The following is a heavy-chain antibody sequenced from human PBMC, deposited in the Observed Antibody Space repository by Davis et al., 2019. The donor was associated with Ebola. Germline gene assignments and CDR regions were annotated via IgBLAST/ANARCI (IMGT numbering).Heavy chain of an antibody. D-gene: IGHD6-6*01. CDR1: GGSFSGYY. CDR2: INHSGST. V-gene: IGHV4-34*01. CDR3: ARGFVDIIAARWHYYYYMDV. J-gene: IGHJ6*03. Sequence: PSETLSLTCAVYGGSFSGYYWSWIRQPPGKGLEWIGEINHSGSTNYNPSLKSRVTISVDTSKNQFSLKLSSVTAADTAVYYCARGFVDIIAARWHYYYYMDVWGKGTTVTVSS.